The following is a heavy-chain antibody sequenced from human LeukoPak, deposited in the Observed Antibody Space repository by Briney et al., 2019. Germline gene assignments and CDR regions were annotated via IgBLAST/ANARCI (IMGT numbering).Heavy chain of an antibody. V-gene: IGHV4-34*01. CDR2: INHSGST. CDR3: ASFAAAAGKFGY. CDR1: GGSLSGYY. D-gene: IGHD6-13*01. J-gene: IGHJ4*02. Sequence: SETLSLTCAVYGGSLSGYYWSWIRQPPGKGLEWIGEINHSGSTNYNPSLKSRVTISVDTSKNQFSLKLSSVTAADTAVYYCASFAAAAGKFGYWGQGTLVTVSS.